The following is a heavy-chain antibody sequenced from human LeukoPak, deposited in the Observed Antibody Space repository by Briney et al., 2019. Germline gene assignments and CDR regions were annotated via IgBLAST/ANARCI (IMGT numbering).Heavy chain of an antibody. CDR1: GGSIRSSSYY. D-gene: IGHD3-3*01. CDR3: ASPDLEAPNDAFDI. J-gene: IGHJ3*02. V-gene: IGHV4-39*01. Sequence: PSETLSLTCSVSGGSIRSSSYYWGWIRQPPGKGLEWIGTIYYSGSTYYNPSLKSRVTVSVDTSKNQFSLKLSSVTAAVTAVYYCASPDLEAPNDAFDIWGQGTMVTVSS. CDR2: IYYSGST.